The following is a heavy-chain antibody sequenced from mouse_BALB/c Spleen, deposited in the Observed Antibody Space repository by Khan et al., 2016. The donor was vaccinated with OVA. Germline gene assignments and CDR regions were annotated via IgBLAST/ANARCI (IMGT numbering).Heavy chain of an antibody. CDR2: ISSGGGDT. Sequence: EVELVESGGGLVKPGGSLKLSCGASGFTFSSYTMSWVRQTPEKRLEWVATISSGGGDTYYPDSVKGRFTISRDNAKNTLYRQMSSLRSEDTSLYYCARSLIYYDYDGNAMDYWGQGTSVTVSS. J-gene: IGHJ4*01. D-gene: IGHD2-4*01. CDR3: ARSLIYYDYDGNAMDY. V-gene: IGHV5-9*03. CDR1: GFTFSSYT.